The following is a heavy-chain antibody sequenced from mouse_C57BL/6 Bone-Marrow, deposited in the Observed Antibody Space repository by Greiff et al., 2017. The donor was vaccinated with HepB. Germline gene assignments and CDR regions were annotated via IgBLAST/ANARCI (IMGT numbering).Heavy chain of an antibody. J-gene: IGHJ2*01. CDR2: IDPNSGGT. CDR1: GYTFTSYW. V-gene: IGHV1-72*01. D-gene: IGHD2-3*01. CDR3: AREGYDGYYVY. Sequence: QVQLQQPGAELVKPGASVKLSCKASGYTFTSYWMHWVKQRPGRGLGWIGRIDPNSGGTKYNQKFKSKATLTVDKPSSTAYMQLSSLTSEDSAFYYCAREGYDGYYVYWGQGTTLTVSS.